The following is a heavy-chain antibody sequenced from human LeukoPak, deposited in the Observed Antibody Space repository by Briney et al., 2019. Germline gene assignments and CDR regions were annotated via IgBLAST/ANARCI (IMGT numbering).Heavy chain of an antibody. CDR2: IYYSGST. CDR3: ARDRYNFWSGYKYHYGMDV. CDR1: GGSISSYD. D-gene: IGHD3-3*01. Sequence: SETLSLTCTVSGGSISSYDWSWIRQPPGKGLEWIGYIYYSGSTNYNPSLKSRVTISVDTSKNHFSLNLTSVTAADTAVYHCARDRYNFWSGYKYHYGMDVWGQGTTVTVSS. V-gene: IGHV4-59*01. J-gene: IGHJ6*02.